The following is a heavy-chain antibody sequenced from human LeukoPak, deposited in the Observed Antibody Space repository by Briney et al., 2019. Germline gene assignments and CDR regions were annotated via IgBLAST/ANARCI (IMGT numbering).Heavy chain of an antibody. Sequence: GASVKVSCKASGGTFSSYAISWVRQAPGQGLEWMGGIIPIFGTANYAQKFQGRVTITADESTSTAYMELSSLRSEDTAVNYCARDVGYDSSGYYFIWGQGTLVTVSS. J-gene: IGHJ4*02. CDR2: IIPIFGTA. V-gene: IGHV1-69*13. CDR3: ARDVGYDSSGYYFI. D-gene: IGHD3-22*01. CDR1: GGTFSSYA.